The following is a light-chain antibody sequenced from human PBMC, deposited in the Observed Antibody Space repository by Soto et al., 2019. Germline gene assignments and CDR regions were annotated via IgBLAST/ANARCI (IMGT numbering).Light chain of an antibody. J-gene: IGLJ3*02. CDR1: SSNIGAGFD. CDR2: GNS. CDR3: QSDDTSLRDWV. Sequence: QSVLTQPPSVSGAPGQTVTISCTGSSSNIGAGFDVHWYQQLPGTAPKVFIYGNSNRPSGVPDRFSGSKSGTSASLAITGLQAEDEADYYCQSDDTSLRDWVFGGGTKLTVL. V-gene: IGLV1-40*01.